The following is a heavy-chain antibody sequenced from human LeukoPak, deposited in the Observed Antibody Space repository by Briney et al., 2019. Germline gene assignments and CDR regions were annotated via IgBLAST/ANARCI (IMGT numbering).Heavy chain of an antibody. J-gene: IGHJ3*01. CDR3: VRVGSGATRADTLDL. CDR2: IGAAGSHI. Sequence: GGSLRLSCAASGFTFSAYSMNWVRQAPGEGLEWVSSIGAAGSHIYYADSMKGRFTISRDNAKSSLFLQMNSLRAEDTGIYYCVRVGSGATRADTLDLWGQGTMVTLSS. D-gene: IGHD6-19*01. V-gene: IGHV3-21*01. CDR1: GFTFSAYS.